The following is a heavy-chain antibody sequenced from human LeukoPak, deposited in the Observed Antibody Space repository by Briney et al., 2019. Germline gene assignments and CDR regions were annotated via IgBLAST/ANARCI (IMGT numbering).Heavy chain of an antibody. CDR2: ISRTGDDS. V-gene: IGHV3-23*01. J-gene: IGHJ4*02. CDR1: GFTFSHDA. CDR3: AKRIEADY. Sequence: TGGSLRLSCKASGFTFSHDAMTWVRQAPGKGLEWVSAISRTGDDSHYADSVKGRFTISRDNFKNTLYLQMNNLRGDDTAVYYCAKRIEADYWGQGTLVTVSS.